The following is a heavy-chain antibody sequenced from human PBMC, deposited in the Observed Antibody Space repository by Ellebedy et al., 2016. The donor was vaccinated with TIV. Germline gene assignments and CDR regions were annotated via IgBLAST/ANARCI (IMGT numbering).Heavy chain of an antibody. V-gene: IGHV4-30-2*01. Sequence: LRLXXVVPGGSISSGGYSWSWIRQPPGKGLEWIGYIYHSGSTYYNPSLKSRVTISVDRSKNQFSLKLSSVTAADTAVYYCARAYCGGDCYSSGAYNWFDPWGQGTLVTVSS. J-gene: IGHJ5*02. D-gene: IGHD2-21*01. CDR1: GGSISSGGYS. CDR3: ARAYCGGDCYSSGAYNWFDP. CDR2: IYHSGST.